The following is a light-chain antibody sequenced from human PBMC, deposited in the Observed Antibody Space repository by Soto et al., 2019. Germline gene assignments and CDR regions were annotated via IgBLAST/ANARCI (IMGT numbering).Light chain of an antibody. CDR3: QQYNNWPIT. J-gene: IGKJ5*01. CDR1: QSVSSY. Sequence: ETVMTQSPATLSVSPGERATLSCRASQSVSSYLAWYQQKPGQAPRLLIYGASTRATGIPARFSGSGSGTEFTLTISSLQSEDFAVYYCQQYNNWPITFGQGTRLEIK. V-gene: IGKV3-15*01. CDR2: GAS.